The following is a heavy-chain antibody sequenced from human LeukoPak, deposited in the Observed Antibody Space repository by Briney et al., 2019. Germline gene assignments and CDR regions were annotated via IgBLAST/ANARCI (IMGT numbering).Heavy chain of an antibody. D-gene: IGHD6-19*01. CDR2: IIRSGSTI. J-gene: IGHJ3*02. Sequence: PGGSLRLSCAASGFTFSSYAMSWVRQAPGKGLEWISSIIRSGSTIYYADSVKGRFTISRDNAKNSLYLQMNSLRAEDTAVYYCARGTQWLADAFDIWGQGTMVTVSS. CDR1: GFTFSSYA. V-gene: IGHV3-48*04. CDR3: ARGTQWLADAFDI.